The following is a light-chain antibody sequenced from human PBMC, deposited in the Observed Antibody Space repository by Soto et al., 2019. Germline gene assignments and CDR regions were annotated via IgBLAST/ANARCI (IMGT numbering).Light chain of an antibody. J-gene: IGKJ4*01. CDR1: QSISTW. CDR3: QQYNTYPRT. V-gene: IGKV1-5*03. CDR2: KGS. Sequence: DIQMTQSPSTLSASVGDRVTITCGASQSISTWLAWYQQKPGKAPKLLIYKGSSLESGIPSRFSGSGSGTEFNLTISSLQPDDFATYYCQQYNTYPRTFGRGTTVEIK.